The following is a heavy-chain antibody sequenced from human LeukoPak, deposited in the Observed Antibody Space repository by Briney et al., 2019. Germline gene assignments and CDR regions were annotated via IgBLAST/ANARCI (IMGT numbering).Heavy chain of an antibody. CDR2: IYTSGST. CDR1: GGSISSYY. Sequence: PSETLSLTCTVSGGSISSYYWSWIRQPARKGLEWIGRIYTSGSTNYNPSLKSRVTMSVDTSKNQFSLKLSSVTAADTAVYYCARVVSPCSGGSCYPGDYYYYMDVWGKGTTVTVSS. D-gene: IGHD2-15*01. J-gene: IGHJ6*03. CDR3: ARVVSPCSGGSCYPGDYYYYMDV. V-gene: IGHV4-4*07.